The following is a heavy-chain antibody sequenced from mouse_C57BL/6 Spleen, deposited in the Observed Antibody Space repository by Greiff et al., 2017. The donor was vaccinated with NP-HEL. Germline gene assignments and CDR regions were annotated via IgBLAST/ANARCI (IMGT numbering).Heavy chain of an antibody. V-gene: IGHV5-6*01. CDR2: ISSGGSYT. D-gene: IGHD4-1*01. CDR1: GFTFSSYG. CDR3: ARGANWDPYYAMDY. Sequence: EVKVVESGGDLVKPGGSLKLSCAASGFTFSSYGMSWVRQTPDKRLEWVATISSGGSYTYYPDSVKGRFTISRDNAKNTLYLQMSSLKSEDTAMYYCARGANWDPYYAMDYWGQGTSVTVSS. J-gene: IGHJ4*01.